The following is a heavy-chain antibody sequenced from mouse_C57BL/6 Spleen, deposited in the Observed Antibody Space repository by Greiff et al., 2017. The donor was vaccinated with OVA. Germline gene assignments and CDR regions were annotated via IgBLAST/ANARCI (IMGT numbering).Heavy chain of an antibody. CDR2: ISGGGGNT. V-gene: IGHV5-9*01. CDR1: GFTFSSYT. Sequence: EVKLMESGGGLVKPGGSLKLSCAASGFTFSSYTMSWVRQTPEKRLEWVATISGGGGNTYYPDSVKGRFTISRDNAKNTLYLQMSSLRSEDTALYYCSRHEGYGNYEDAMDYWGQGTSVTVSS. CDR3: SRHEGYGNYEDAMDY. J-gene: IGHJ4*01. D-gene: IGHD2-10*02.